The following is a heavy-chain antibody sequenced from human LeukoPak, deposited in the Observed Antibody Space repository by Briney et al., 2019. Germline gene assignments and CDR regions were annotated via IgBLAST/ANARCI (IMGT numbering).Heavy chain of an antibody. J-gene: IGHJ4*02. V-gene: IGHV4-4*07. CDR2: IYTSGST. CDR1: GGSISSYY. Sequence: SETLSLTCTVSGGSISSYYWSWIRQPAGKGLEWIGRIYTSGSTNYNPSLKSRVTMSVDTSKDQFSLKLSSVTAADTAVYYCARGHYDSSGYSPGYYFDHWGQGTLVPVSS. CDR3: ARGHYDSSGYSPGYYFDH. D-gene: IGHD3-22*01.